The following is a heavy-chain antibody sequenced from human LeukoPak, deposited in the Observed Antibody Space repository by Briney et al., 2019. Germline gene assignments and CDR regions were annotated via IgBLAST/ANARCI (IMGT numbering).Heavy chain of an antibody. CDR3: AKDVYDSSGLYYFDY. J-gene: IGHJ4*02. CDR2: IWYDGSNK. CDR1: GFTFSSYG. Sequence: GGSLRLSCAASGFTFSSYGMHWVRQAPGKGLEWVAVIWYDGSNKYYADSVKGRFTISRDNSKNTLYLQMSSLRAEDTAAYYCAKDVYDSSGLYYFDYWGQGTLVTVSS. D-gene: IGHD3-22*01. V-gene: IGHV3-33*06.